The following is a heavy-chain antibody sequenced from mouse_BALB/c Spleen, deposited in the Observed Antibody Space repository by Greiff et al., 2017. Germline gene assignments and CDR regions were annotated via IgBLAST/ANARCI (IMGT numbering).Heavy chain of an antibody. CDR3: ANYDYGRFAY. V-gene: IGHV2-2*02. CDR1: GFSLTSYC. CDR2: IWSGGST. Sequence: VMLVESGPGLVQPSQSLSITCTVSGFSLTSYCVHWVRQSPGKGLEWLGVIWSGGSTDYNAAFISRLSISKDNSKSQVFFKMNSLQANDTAIYYCANYDYGRFAYWGQGTLVTVSA. J-gene: IGHJ3*01. D-gene: IGHD2-4*01.